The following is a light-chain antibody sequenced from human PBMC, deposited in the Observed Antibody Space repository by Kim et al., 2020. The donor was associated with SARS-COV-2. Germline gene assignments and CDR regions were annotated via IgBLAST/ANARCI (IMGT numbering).Light chain of an antibody. Sequence: SYELTQPPSVSVSPGQTARITCSGDALPKQYAYWYQQKPGQAPVLVIYKDSERPSGIPERFSGSSSGTIVTLTISGVQAEDEADYYCQSADSSGTVVFGGGTQLTVL. CDR2: KDS. CDR1: ALPKQY. V-gene: IGLV3-25*03. J-gene: IGLJ2*01. CDR3: QSADSSGTVV.